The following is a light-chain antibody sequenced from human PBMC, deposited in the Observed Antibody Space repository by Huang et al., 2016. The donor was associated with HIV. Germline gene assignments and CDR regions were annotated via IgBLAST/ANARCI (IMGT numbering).Light chain of an antibody. V-gene: IGKV1-39*01. Sequence: DIEMTQSPFSLSASVGDTVTMTCRASKNINNYLNWYQQKVGKAPKLISSVVSHLKEVVPLRFSGSKAGTNFILTIKNLQPDYFATYYCQQSFTTVPYTFAQGTKLEIK. CDR3: QQSFTTVPYT. CDR1: KNINNY. J-gene: IGKJ2*01. CDR2: VVS.